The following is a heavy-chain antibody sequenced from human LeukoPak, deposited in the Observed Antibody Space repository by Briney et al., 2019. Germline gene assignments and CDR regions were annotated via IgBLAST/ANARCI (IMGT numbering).Heavy chain of an antibody. CDR1: GFTFSSYS. J-gene: IGHJ4*02. D-gene: IGHD6-19*01. CDR2: ISSSSSTI. CDR3: ATTMAGTALTTVDY. V-gene: IGHV3-48*01. Sequence: GGSLRLSCAASGFTFSSYSMNWVRQAPGKGLEGVSYISSSSSTIYYADSVKGRFTISRDNAKNSLYLQMNSLRAEDTAVYYCATTMAGTALTTVDYWGQGTLVTVSS.